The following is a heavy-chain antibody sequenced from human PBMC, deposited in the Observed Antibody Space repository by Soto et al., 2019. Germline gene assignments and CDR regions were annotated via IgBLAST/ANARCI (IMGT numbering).Heavy chain of an antibody. Sequence: QVQLVESGGGVVQPGRSLRLSCAASGFTFSSYGMHWVRQAPGKGLEWVAVISYDGSNKYYADSVKGRFTISRDNSKNTLYLQMNSLRAEDTAVYYCAKEQNGDAAPYSFDYWGQGTLVTVSS. J-gene: IGHJ4*02. CDR1: GFTFSSYG. V-gene: IGHV3-30*18. D-gene: IGHD4-17*01. CDR2: ISYDGSNK. CDR3: AKEQNGDAAPYSFDY.